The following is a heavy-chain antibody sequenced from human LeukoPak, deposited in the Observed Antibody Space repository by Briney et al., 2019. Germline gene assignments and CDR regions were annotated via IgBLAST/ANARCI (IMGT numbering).Heavy chain of an antibody. CDR2: INTDGSST. D-gene: IGHD6-19*01. V-gene: IGHV3-74*01. CDR1: GFTFSSYW. Sequence: PGGSLRLSCAASGFTFSSYWMHWVRQAPGKGLVWVSRINTDGSSTSYADSVKGRFTISRDNAKNTLYLQMNSLRAEDTAVYYCARDSLSSGWTGVWGQGTLVTVSS. J-gene: IGHJ4*02. CDR3: ARDSLSSGWTGV.